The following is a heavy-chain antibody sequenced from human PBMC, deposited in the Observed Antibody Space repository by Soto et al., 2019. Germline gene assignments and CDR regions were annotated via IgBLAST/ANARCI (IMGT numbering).Heavy chain of an antibody. V-gene: IGHV3-33*01. J-gene: IGHJ3*02. CDR2: IWYDGSNK. CDR3: ARDKGIAVAYDAFDS. Sequence: ESGGGVVQPGRSLRLSCAASGFTFSSYGMHWVRQAPGKGLEWVAVIWYDGSNKYYADSVKGRFTISRDNSKNTLYLQMNSLSAEDTAVYYCARDKGIAVAYDAFDSWGQGTMVTVSS. CDR1: GFTFSSYG. D-gene: IGHD6-19*01.